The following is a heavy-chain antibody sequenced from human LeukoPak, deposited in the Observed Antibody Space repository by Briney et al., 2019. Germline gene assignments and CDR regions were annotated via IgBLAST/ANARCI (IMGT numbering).Heavy chain of an antibody. CDR1: GGSISSGSYY. V-gene: IGHV4-61*02. CDR2: IYTSGST. CDR3: ARGRIAARLLARYFDL. D-gene: IGHD6-6*01. Sequence: SETLSLTCTVSGGSISSGSYYWSWIRQPAGKGLEWIGRIYTSGSTNYSPSLKSRVTISVDTSKNQFSLKLSSVTAADTAVYYCARGRIAARLLARYFDLWGRGTLVTVSS. J-gene: IGHJ2*01.